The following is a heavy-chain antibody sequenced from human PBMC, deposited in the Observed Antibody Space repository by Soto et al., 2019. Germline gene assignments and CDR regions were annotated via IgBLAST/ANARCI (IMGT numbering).Heavy chain of an antibody. J-gene: IGHJ5*02. CDR3: TTDGGVGAYPLFWA. CDR1: GITFTNAW. CDR2: LKSRRDGGTS. V-gene: IGHV3-15*01. D-gene: IGHD3-3*01. Sequence: EVQLVESGGGLVKPGGSLRLSCAASGITFTNAWMGWVRQAPGKGLEGIGRLKSRRDGGTSDYAAPVKGRFSISKDESKNTLYLQMNSLKTEDTAVYHCTTDGGVGAYPLFWAWGQGTLVTVSS.